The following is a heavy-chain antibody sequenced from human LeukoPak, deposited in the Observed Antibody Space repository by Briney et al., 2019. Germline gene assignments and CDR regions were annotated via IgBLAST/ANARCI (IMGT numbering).Heavy chain of an antibody. CDR1: GYTFTSYG. J-gene: IGHJ4*02. D-gene: IGHD2-21*01. CDR3: ARAGGSYSPSDY. Sequence: ASVKVSCKASGYTFTSYGISWVRQAPEQGLEWMGWINAYNDNTNYAQKFQGRVTMTTDTSTSIAYMELRSLRSDDTAVFYCARAGGSYSPSDYWGQGTLVTVSS. V-gene: IGHV1-18*01. CDR2: INAYNDNT.